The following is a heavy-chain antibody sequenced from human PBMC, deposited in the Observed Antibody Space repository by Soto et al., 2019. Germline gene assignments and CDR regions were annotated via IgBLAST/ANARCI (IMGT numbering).Heavy chain of an antibody. CDR1: GFSLSTSGVG. V-gene: IGHV2-5*02. CDR2: IYWDDDK. Sequence: SGPTLVNPTQTLTLTCTFSGFSLSTSGVGVGWIRQPPGKALEWLALIYWDDDKRSTPSLKSRLTITKDTSKNQVVLTMTNRDPVDTATYYCARKELQLGHTIYYFDYWGQGTLVTVSS. CDR3: ARKELQLGHTIYYFDY. D-gene: IGHD1-7*01. J-gene: IGHJ4*02.